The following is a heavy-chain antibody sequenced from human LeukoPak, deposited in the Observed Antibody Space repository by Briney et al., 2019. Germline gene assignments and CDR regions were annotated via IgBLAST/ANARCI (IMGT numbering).Heavy chain of an antibody. CDR2: ITQDGSEK. J-gene: IGHJ3*02. D-gene: IGHD3-22*01. CDR1: GFTFSSYW. Sequence: PGGSLRLSCAASGFTFSSYWMSWVRQAPGKGLEWVANITQDGSEKYYVDSVKGRFTISRDNAKNSLYLQMNSLRAEDTAVYYCARDSNRLYYYDSSGYGGAFDIWGQGTMVTVSS. CDR3: ARDSNRLYYYDSSGYGGAFDI. V-gene: IGHV3-7*01.